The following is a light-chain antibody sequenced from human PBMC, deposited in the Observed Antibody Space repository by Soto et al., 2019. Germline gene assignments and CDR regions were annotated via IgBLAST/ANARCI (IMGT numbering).Light chain of an antibody. CDR2: DSS. CDR3: QQHNSWPPLT. CDR1: QSVSNY. J-gene: IGKJ5*01. V-gene: IGKV3-11*01. Sequence: IVWPQSPGTLSLSPVYISPLYCISSQSVSNYVAWYQKRPGQAPRLLIYDSSHRAAGIPARFSGSGSGTEFTLTISSLQSADFAVYYCQQHNSWPPLTCGKGTRLEIK.